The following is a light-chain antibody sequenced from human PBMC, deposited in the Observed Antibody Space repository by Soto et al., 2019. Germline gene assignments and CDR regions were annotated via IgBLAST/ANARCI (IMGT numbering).Light chain of an antibody. CDR1: SSDVGNYKY. CDR2: EVS. J-gene: IGLJ1*01. V-gene: IGLV2-14*01. Sequence: QSVLTQPASVSGSPGQSITISCTGTSSDVGNYKYVSWYQQHPGKAPKLMIYEVSNRPSGVSNRFSGSKSGNTASLTISGLQAEAETDYYCFSYTRSGTYVFGTGTKVTV. CDR3: FSYTRSGTYV.